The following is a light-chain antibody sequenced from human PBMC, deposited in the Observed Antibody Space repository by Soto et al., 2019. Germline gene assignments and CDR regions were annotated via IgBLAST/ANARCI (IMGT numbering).Light chain of an antibody. CDR1: SSDVGPYNL. CDR2: EVV. J-gene: IGLJ2*01. Sequence: QSALTQPASVSGSPGQSITISCTGSSSDVGPYNLVSWYQHHPGKAPKLMISEVVKRPSGVSNRFSGSKSGNTASLTISGLQAEDDAYYYCCSYAGSSMVVFGGGTKLTVL. CDR3: CSYAGSSMVV. V-gene: IGLV2-23*02.